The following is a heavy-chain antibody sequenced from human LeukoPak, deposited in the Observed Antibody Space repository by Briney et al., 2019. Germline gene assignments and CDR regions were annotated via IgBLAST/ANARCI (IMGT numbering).Heavy chain of an antibody. Sequence: ASVKVSCKASGYTFTGYYMHWVRQAPGQGLEWMGWINPNSGGTNYAQKFQGRVTMTRDTSISTAYMELSRLRSDDTAMYYCAREILYSGSYSYYFDYWGQGTLVTVSS. D-gene: IGHD1-26*01. V-gene: IGHV1-2*02. CDR3: AREILYSGSYSYYFDY. CDR1: GYTFTGYY. J-gene: IGHJ4*02. CDR2: INPNSGGT.